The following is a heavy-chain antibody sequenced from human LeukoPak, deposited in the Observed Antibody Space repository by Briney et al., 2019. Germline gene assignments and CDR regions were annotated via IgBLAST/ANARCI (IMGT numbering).Heavy chain of an antibody. V-gene: IGHV4-31*03. J-gene: IGHJ4*02. CDR3: ARVTFGGVIVILFDY. D-gene: IGHD3-16*02. Sequence: SQTLSLTRTVSGGSISSGGYYWSWIRQHPGKGLEWIGYIYYSGSTYYNPSLKSRVTISVDTSKNQFSLKLSSVTAADTAVYYCARVTFGGVIVILFDYWGQGTLVTVSS. CDR2: IYYSGST. CDR1: GGSISSGGYY.